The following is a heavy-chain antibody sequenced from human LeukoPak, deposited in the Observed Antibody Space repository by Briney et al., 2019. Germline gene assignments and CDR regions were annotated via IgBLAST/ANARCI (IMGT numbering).Heavy chain of an antibody. Sequence: ASVKVSCKASGYTFTASNMYWVRQTPGQGLEWMGRINPNRCVTNYEQKSQGRVTMTSETSISTAYMELSRLISDDTAVYYCARERDDYYDSSGCFDYWGQGTLVTVSS. CDR3: ARERDDYYDSSGCFDY. CDR2: INPNRCVT. V-gene: IGHV1-2*06. J-gene: IGHJ4*02. CDR1: GYTFTASN. D-gene: IGHD3-22*01.